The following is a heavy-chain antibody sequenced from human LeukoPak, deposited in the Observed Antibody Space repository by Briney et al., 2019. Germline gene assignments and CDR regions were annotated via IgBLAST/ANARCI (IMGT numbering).Heavy chain of an antibody. CDR3: ARDAVVVIPYGMDV. CDR2: ISGSGGST. Sequence: GGSLRLSCAASGFTFSSYAMSWVRQAPGKGLEWVSAISGSGGSTYYADSVKGRFTISRDNSKDTLYLQMNSLRAEDTAVYYCARDAVVVIPYGMDVWGQGTTVTVSS. CDR1: GFTFSSYA. D-gene: IGHD3-22*01. J-gene: IGHJ6*02. V-gene: IGHV3-23*01.